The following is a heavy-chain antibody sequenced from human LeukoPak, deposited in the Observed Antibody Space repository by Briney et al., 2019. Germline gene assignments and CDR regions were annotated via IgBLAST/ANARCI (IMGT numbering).Heavy chain of an antibody. J-gene: IGHJ3*02. V-gene: IGHV1-18*01. CDR1: GYTFTSYG. CDR2: ISAYNGNT. CDR3: ARDLIVGATKGAFDI. Sequence: ASVKVSCKASGYTFTSYGISWVRQAPGQGLEWMGWISAYNGNTNYAQKLQGRVTMTTDTSTSTAYMELRSLRSDGTAVYYCARDLIVGATKGAFDIWGQGTMVTVSS. D-gene: IGHD1-26*01.